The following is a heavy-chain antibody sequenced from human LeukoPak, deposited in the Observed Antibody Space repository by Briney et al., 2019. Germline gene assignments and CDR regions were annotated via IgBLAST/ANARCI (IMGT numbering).Heavy chain of an antibody. V-gene: IGHV5-51*01. CDR3: AKLDALVTPSATTNYYHLDV. D-gene: IGHD2-21*02. J-gene: IGHJ6*03. CDR1: GYSFNTNW. Sequence: GESLKISCRGSGYSFNTNWIGGVRKRPGKGLEWMGIIYADDSDTKYSPSFRGQVTISVDKSISTTYLQWSGLKASDTAIYYCAKLDALVTPSATTNYYHLDVWGKGTTLTVSS. CDR2: IYADDSDT.